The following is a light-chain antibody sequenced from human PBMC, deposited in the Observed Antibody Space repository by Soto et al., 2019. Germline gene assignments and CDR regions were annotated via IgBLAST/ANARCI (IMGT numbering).Light chain of an antibody. CDR2: DAL. CDR3: QQYDNWPPEYT. Sequence: EIVLTQFPETLSVSPGERATLSCRASQSVGSNLAWYQQKPGQAPRLLIHDALTRATGIPSRFSGGGSGTDFTLIISSLQSEDFAVYYCQQYDNWPPEYTFGQGTKLEIK. CDR1: QSVGSN. V-gene: IGKV3-15*01. J-gene: IGKJ2*01.